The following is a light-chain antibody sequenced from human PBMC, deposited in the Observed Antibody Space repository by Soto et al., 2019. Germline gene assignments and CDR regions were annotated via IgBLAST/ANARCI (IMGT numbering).Light chain of an antibody. Sequence: QSALAQPVSVSGSPGQSITISCTGSFSDIAVFNYVSWYQQYPGRAPKLLIYQVTSRASGVSHRFSGSKSGNTASLTISGLQPEDEAEYYCNSYSSTNFYVFGTGTKLTVL. V-gene: IGLV2-14*01. J-gene: IGLJ1*01. CDR1: FSDIAVFNY. CDR3: NSYSSTNFYV. CDR2: QVT.